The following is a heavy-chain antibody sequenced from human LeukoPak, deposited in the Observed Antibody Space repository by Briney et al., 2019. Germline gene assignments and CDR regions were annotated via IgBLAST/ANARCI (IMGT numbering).Heavy chain of an antibody. CDR2: INPNSGGT. V-gene: IGHV1-2*02. CDR3: ARDKRPAPAASFDI. CDR1: GYTFTGYY. D-gene: IGHD2-2*01. J-gene: IGHJ3*02. Sequence: ASVKVSCKASGYTFTGYYMHWVRQAPGQGLEWMGWINPNSGGTNYAQNFQGRVTMTRDTSISTAYMELSRLRSDDTAVYYCARDKRPAPAASFDIWGQGTLVTVSS.